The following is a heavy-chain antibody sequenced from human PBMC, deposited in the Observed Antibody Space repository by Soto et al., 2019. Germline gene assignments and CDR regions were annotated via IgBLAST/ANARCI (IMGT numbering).Heavy chain of an antibody. J-gene: IGHJ4*02. CDR2: ITHSGST. V-gene: IGHV4-34*01. CDR1: GGSFSGYY. D-gene: IGHD2-15*01. Sequence: QVQLQQWGAGLLKPSETLSLTCAVYGGSFSGYYWSWIRQPPGKGLEWIGEITHSGSTNYNPSLKRRVTLSVAKSKNQFSLKLSAVPAADTAGYYCARAGRYCSGGSCCSGYSQSKRNYFDYWGQGTLVTVSS. CDR3: ARAGRYCSGGSCCSGYSQSKRNYFDY.